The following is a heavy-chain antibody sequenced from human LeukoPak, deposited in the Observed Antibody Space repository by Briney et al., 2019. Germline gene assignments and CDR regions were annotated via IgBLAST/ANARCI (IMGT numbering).Heavy chain of an antibody. V-gene: IGHV1-18*01. J-gene: IGHJ3*02. Sequence: GASVKVSCKASGYTFTNYGISWGRQAPGQGVGLMGLISAYSGNTNYAQKRQGTVTMTTDTSTSTAYMELRSLRYDDTAVYYCARIGGYCSSTSCYVDDAFDIWGQGTMVTVSS. D-gene: IGHD2-2*01. CDR3: ARIGGYCSSTSCYVDDAFDI. CDR1: GYTFTNYG. CDR2: ISAYSGNT.